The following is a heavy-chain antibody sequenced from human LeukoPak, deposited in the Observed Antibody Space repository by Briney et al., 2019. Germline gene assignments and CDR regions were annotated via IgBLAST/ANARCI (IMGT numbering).Heavy chain of an antibody. V-gene: IGHV1-46*01. CDR1: GYTFTSYY. CDR3: ARDRGRNYYDSSGYYQGDWFDP. D-gene: IGHD3-22*01. Sequence: ASVNVSCKASGYTFTSYYMHWVRQAPGQGLEWMGIINPSGGSTSYAQKFQGRVTMTRDTSTSTVYMELSSLRSEDTAVYYCARDRGRNYYDSSGYYQGDWFDPWGQGTLVTVSS. J-gene: IGHJ5*02. CDR2: INPSGGST.